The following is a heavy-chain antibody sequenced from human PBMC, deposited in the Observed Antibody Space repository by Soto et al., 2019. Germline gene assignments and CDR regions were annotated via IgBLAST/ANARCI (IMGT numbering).Heavy chain of an antibody. CDR2: IVVGSGNT. J-gene: IGHJ6*02. CDR3: AADLGSSSPYYYYGMDV. V-gene: IGHV1-58*01. CDR1: GFTFTSSA. D-gene: IGHD6-6*01. Sequence: SVKVSCKASGFTFTSSAVQWVRQARGQRLEWIGWIVVGSGNTNYAQKFQERVTITRDMSTSTAYMELSSLRSEDTAVYYCAADLGSSSPYYYYGMDVWGQGTTVTVSS.